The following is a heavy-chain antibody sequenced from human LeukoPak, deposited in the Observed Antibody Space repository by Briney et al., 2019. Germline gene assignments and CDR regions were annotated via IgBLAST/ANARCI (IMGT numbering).Heavy chain of an antibody. D-gene: IGHD3-22*01. J-gene: IGHJ4*02. V-gene: IGHV3-30-3*02. CDR1: GFTFSSYA. CDR2: ISYDGSNK. CDR3: AKQGVEYYYDSSGYYYPFDY. Sequence: PGRSLRLSCAASGFTFSSYAMHWVRQAPGKGLEWVAVISYDGSNKYYADSVKGRFTISRDNSKNTLYLQMNSLRAEDTAVYYCAKQGVEYYYDSSGYYYPFDYWGQGTLVTVSS.